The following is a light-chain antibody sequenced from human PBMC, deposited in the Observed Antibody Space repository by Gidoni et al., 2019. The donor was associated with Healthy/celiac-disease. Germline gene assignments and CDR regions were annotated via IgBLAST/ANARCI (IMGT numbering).Light chain of an antibody. CDR3: QQRSNWPAT. CDR1: QSISSY. J-gene: IGKJ4*02. Sequence: DIVLTQSPATLSLPPGERATLYCRASQSISSYLAWYQQKPGQAPRLLIYDASNRATGIPARLSGSGSGTDFTLTISSLEPEDFAVYYCQQRSNWPATFGGGTKVEIK. CDR2: DAS. V-gene: IGKV3-11*01.